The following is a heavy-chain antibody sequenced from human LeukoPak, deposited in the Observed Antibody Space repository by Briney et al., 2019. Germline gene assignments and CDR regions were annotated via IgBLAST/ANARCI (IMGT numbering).Heavy chain of an antibody. CDR3: ASGKKYSSGWYIPSYYFDY. CDR1: GGSISSSSYY. D-gene: IGHD6-19*01. CDR2: IYYSGST. V-gene: IGHV4-39*01. Sequence: SETLSLTCTVSGGSISSSSYYWGWIRQPPGKGLEWIGSIYYSGSTYYNPSLKSRVTISVDTSKNQFSPKLSSVTAADTAVYYCASGKKYSSGWYIPSYYFDYWGQGTLVTVSS. J-gene: IGHJ4*02.